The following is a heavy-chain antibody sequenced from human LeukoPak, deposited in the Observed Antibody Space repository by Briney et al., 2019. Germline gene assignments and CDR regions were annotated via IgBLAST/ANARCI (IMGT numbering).Heavy chain of an antibody. CDR2: IWYDGSNK. CDR1: GFTFSSYG. D-gene: IGHD3-3*01. CDR3: AKGRYDFWSGYPNNWFDP. Sequence: GRSLRLSCAASGFTFSSYGMHWVRQAPGKGLEWVAVIWYDGSNKYYADSVKGRFTISRDNSKNTLYLQMNSLRAEDTAVYYCAKGRYDFWSGYPNNWFDPWGQGTLVTVSS. V-gene: IGHV3-33*06. J-gene: IGHJ5*02.